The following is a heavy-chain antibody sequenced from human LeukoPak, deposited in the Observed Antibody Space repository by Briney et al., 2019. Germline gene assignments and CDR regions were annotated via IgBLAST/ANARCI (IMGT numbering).Heavy chain of an antibody. Sequence: SESLSLTCTVSGGSISSYYWSWIRQPPGKGLEWIGYIYSSGNTNYNPSLKSRITISVDTSKNQFSLKLSSVTAADTAVYYCARFAYCGGHCWYYFDYWGQGSLVTVSS. V-gene: IGHV4-59*01. J-gene: IGHJ4*02. CDR1: GGSISSYY. D-gene: IGHD2-21*02. CDR2: IYSSGNT. CDR3: ARFAYCGGHCWYYFDY.